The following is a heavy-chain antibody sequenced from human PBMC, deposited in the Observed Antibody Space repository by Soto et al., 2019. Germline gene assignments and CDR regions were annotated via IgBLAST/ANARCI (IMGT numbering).Heavy chain of an antibody. CDR2: ISGSGGST. Sequence: PGGSLRLSCAASGFTFSSYSMNWVRQAPGKGLEWVSIISGSGGSTFYADSVKGRFTISRDNSKDTLYLQMNNLRAEDTAVYYCAKPPDYNWNDYWGQGTLVTVSS. CDR1: GFTFSSYS. CDR3: AKPPDYNWNDY. D-gene: IGHD1-20*01. V-gene: IGHV3-23*01. J-gene: IGHJ4*02.